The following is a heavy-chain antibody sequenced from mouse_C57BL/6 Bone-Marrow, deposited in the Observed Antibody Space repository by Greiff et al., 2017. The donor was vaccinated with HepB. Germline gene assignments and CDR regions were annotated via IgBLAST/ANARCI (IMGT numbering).Heavy chain of an antibody. J-gene: IGHJ1*03. CDR2: IDPNSGGT. Sequence: QVQLQQPGAELVKPGASVKLSCKASGYTFTSYWMHWVKQRPGRGLEWIGRIDPNSGGTKYNEKFKSKATLTVDKPSSTASMQLSSLTSEDSAVYYCARGCSNSPTEYFDVWGTGTTVTVSS. D-gene: IGHD2-5*01. V-gene: IGHV1-72*01. CDR3: ARGCSNSPTEYFDV. CDR1: GYTFTSYW.